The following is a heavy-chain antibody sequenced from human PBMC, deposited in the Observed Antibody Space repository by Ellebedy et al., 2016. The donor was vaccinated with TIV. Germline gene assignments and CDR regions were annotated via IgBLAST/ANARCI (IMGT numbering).Heavy chain of an antibody. Sequence: GESLKISCAASGFTFSSYWMSWVRQAPGKGLEWVAIIKQDGGEKYYVDSVKGRFTISRDNAKNSLYLQMNSLRAEDTALYYCAKGGLFVIVVAFLDYWGQGTLVTVSS. CDR3: AKGGLFVIVVAFLDY. D-gene: IGHD3-22*01. CDR2: IKQDGGEK. CDR1: GFTFSSYW. V-gene: IGHV3-7*03. J-gene: IGHJ4*02.